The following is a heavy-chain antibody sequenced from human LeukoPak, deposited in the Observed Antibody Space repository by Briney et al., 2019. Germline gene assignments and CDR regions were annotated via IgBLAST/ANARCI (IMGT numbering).Heavy chain of an antibody. J-gene: IGHJ4*02. CDR1: GFTLADDG. CDR3: TRGDYYDSSGYYWLFDY. V-gene: IGHV3-49*04. CDR2: IRSKPYGGTT. D-gene: IGHD3-22*01. Sequence: GGSLSLSCTPSGFTLADDGMSGVRQAPGEGLGWVGFIRSKPYGGTTEYPASVQGRFSISRDDHESIAYLQMNSLKTEDTAVYYCTRGDYYDSSGYYWLFDYWGQGTLVTVSS.